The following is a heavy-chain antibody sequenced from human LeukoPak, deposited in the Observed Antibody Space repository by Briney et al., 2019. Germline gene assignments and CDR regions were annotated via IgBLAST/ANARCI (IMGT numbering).Heavy chain of an antibody. J-gene: IGHJ4*02. CDR3: AGGGSPHYFDY. Sequence: GGSLRLSCAASGFTVSSNYMSWVRQAPGKGLEWVSVIYSGGNTYYADSVKGRFTASRDNSKNTLYLQMNSLRAEDTAVYYCAGGGSPHYFDYWGQGTLVTVSS. CDR1: GFTVSSNY. V-gene: IGHV3-53*01. D-gene: IGHD3-16*01. CDR2: IYSGGNT.